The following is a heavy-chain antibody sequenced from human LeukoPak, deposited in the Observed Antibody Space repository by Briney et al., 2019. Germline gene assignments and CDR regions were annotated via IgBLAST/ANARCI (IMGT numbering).Heavy chain of an antibody. J-gene: IGHJ4*02. CDR3: ARDATAGLFDY. CDR2: ISSSSTI. Sequence: GGSLRLSCAASGFSFSSSSMSWVRQAPGKGLEWVSYISSSSTIYYADSVKGRFTISRDNAKNSLYLQMNSLRDEDTAVYYCARDATAGLFDYWGQGTLVTVSS. D-gene: IGHD6-13*01. CDR1: GFSFSSSS. V-gene: IGHV3-48*02.